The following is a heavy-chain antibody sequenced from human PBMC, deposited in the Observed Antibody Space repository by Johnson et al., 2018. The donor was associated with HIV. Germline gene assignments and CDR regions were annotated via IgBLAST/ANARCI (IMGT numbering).Heavy chain of an antibody. CDR3: AKDVAGYLYAFDI. J-gene: IGHJ3*02. CDR1: GFTFSSYD. CDR2: IYSGGST. V-gene: IGHV3-66*01. Sequence: VQLVESGGGLVQPGGSLRLSCAASGFTFSSYDMHWVRQAPGKGLEWVSVIYSGGSTYYADSVKGRFTISRDNSKNTLYLQMNSLRAEDTAVYYCAKDVAGYLYAFDIWGQGTMVTVSS. D-gene: IGHD2-15*01.